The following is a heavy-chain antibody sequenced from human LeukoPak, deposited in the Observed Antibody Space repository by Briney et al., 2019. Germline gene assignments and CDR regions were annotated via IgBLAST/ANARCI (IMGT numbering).Heavy chain of an antibody. V-gene: IGHV1-18*01. D-gene: IGHD3-10*01. CDR3: ARETVDYYGSGSVDY. Sequence: ASVKVSCKASGYTFTSYGISWVRQAPGQGLEWMGWISAYNGNTNYAQKLQGRVTMTTDTSTSTAYMELRSLRSDDTAVYYCARETVDYYGSGSVDYWGQGTLVTVSS. CDR1: GYTFTSYG. J-gene: IGHJ4*02. CDR2: ISAYNGNT.